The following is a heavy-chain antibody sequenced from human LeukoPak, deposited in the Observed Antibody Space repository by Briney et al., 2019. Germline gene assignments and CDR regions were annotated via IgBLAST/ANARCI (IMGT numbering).Heavy chain of an antibody. D-gene: IGHD5-18*01. CDR1: GGSISSYY. J-gene: IGHJ4*02. V-gene: IGHV4-59*01. Sequence: PSETLSLTCTVSGGSISSYYWSWIRQPPGKGLEWMGYIYYSGSTNYNPSLKSRVTISVDTSKNQFSLKLSSVTAADTAVYYCARGQERGYSYGLIPEFDYWGQGTLVAVSS. CDR2: IYYSGST. CDR3: ARGQERGYSYGLIPEFDY.